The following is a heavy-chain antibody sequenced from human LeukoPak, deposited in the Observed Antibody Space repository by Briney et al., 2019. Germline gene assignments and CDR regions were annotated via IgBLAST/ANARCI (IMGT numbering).Heavy chain of an antibody. CDR1: GFTFSSYS. Sequence: GGSLRLSCAASGFTFSSYSMNWVRQAPGKGLEWVSSISSSSSYIYYADSVKGRFTISRDNAKNSLYLQMNSLRAEDTAVYYCARDLQLYCSSTSCSDDAFDIWGQGTMVTVSS. CDR2: ISSSSSYI. D-gene: IGHD2-2*01. V-gene: IGHV3-21*01. CDR3: ARDLQLYCSSTSCSDDAFDI. J-gene: IGHJ3*02.